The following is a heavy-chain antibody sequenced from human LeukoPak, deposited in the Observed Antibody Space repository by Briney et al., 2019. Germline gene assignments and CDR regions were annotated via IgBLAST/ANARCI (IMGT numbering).Heavy chain of an antibody. D-gene: IGHD4-17*01. J-gene: IGHJ5*02. CDR1: GGTFNNSA. CDR2: IMPLLGTA. CDR3: ARDVHGDYGSGWFDP. V-gene: IGHV1-69*05. Sequence: SVKVSCKTSGGTFNNSAISWVRQAPGQGLEWLGGIMPLLGTAGYAQKFQGRVTITKDGSTRTVYLELTSLTSDDTAVYYCARDVHGDYGSGWFDPWGQGTLVSVSS.